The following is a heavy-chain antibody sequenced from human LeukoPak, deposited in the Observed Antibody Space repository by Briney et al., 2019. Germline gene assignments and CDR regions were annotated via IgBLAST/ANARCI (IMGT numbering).Heavy chain of an antibody. CDR3: AEPSSAPYDAFDI. CDR1: GFTFTSYA. CDR2: ISCSGGST. D-gene: IGHD6-25*01. Sequence: QPGGSLRLSCAASGFTFTSYAMRWVRQAPGKGLEWVSAISCSGGSTYYADSVKGRFTISRDNSKNTLYLQMNSLRAEDTAVYYCAEPSSAPYDAFDIWGQGTMVTVSS. J-gene: IGHJ3*02. V-gene: IGHV3-23*01.